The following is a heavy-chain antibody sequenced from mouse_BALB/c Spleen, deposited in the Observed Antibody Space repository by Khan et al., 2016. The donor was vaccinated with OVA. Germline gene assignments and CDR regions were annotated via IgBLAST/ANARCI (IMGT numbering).Heavy chain of an antibody. D-gene: IGHD1-2*01. J-gene: IGHJ2*01. Sequence: EVQLVESGPGLVKPSQSLSLTCTVTGYSITSGYGWNWIRQFQGNKLEWMGYISYSGSTNYNPSLKSRISITRDTSKNQFFLQLNSVTTEDTATXYCARTARIKYWGQGTTLTVSS. CDR3: ARTARIKY. CDR1: GYSITSGYG. CDR2: ISYSGST. V-gene: IGHV3-2*02.